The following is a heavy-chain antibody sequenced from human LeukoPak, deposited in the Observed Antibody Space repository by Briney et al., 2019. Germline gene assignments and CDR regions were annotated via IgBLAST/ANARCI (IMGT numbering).Heavy chain of an antibody. D-gene: IGHD4-11*01. CDR3: AKGYDYSDSQYYFDY. J-gene: IGHJ4*02. CDR2: ISYDGSNK. Sequence: GGSLRLSCAASGFTFSSYGMHWVRQAPGKGLEWVAVISYDGSNKYYADSVKGRFTISRDNSKNTLYLQMNSLRAEDTAVYYCAKGYDYSDSQYYFDYWGQGALVTVSS. CDR1: GFTFSSYG. V-gene: IGHV3-30*18.